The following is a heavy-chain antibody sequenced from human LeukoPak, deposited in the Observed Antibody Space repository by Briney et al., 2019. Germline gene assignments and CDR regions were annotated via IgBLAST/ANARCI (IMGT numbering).Heavy chain of an antibody. J-gene: IGHJ4*02. V-gene: IGHV4-61*02. D-gene: IGHD3-10*01. Sequence: TSQTLSLTCTVSGGSISSGSYYWSWIRQPAGKGLEWIGRIYTSGSTNYNPSLKSRVTMSVDTSKSQFSLKLSSVTAADTAVYYCARGGLLWFGEAVWGQGTLVTVSS. CDR3: ARGGLLWFGEAV. CDR1: GGSISSGSYY. CDR2: IYTSGST.